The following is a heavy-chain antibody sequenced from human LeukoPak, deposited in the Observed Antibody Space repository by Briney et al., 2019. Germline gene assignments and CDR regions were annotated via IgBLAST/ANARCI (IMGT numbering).Heavy chain of an antibody. Sequence: AGGSLRLSCAASGFTFSNAWMNWVRQAPGKGLEWVGRIKSKTDAGTTDYAAPVKGRFTISRDDSKTTLYLQMNSLKTEDTAVYYCTRDRAPNYSTLWFDPWGQGTLVTVSS. V-gene: IGHV3-15*01. J-gene: IGHJ5*02. CDR3: TRDRAPNYSTLWFDP. CDR1: GFTFSNAW. D-gene: IGHD6-13*01. CDR2: IKSKTDAGTT.